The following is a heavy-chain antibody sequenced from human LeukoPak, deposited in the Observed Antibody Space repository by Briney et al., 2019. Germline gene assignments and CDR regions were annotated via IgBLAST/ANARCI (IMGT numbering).Heavy chain of an antibody. CDR1: GYTFTSYY. D-gene: IGHD3-10*01. Sequence: ASVKVTCKTSGYTFTSYYISWVRQAPGQGLEWMAWISAYNGNTKYAQKFQGRVTMTTDTSTSTAYMELRSLRSDDTAVYYCARDPLRFGELLGYFDYWGQGTLVTVSS. CDR2: ISAYNGNT. CDR3: ARDPLRFGELLGYFDY. J-gene: IGHJ4*02. V-gene: IGHV1-18*01.